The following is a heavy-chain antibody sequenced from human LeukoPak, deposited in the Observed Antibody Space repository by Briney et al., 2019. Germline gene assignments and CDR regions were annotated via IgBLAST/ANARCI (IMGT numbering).Heavy chain of an antibody. J-gene: IGHJ4*02. CDR2: VLYDGSNK. Sequence: GGSLRLSCAASGFTFTRYTMHWVRQDPGKGLEWVAVVLYDGSNKYYADSVKGRFSLSRDNSKNTLSLQMNTLRADDTAVYYCVRDNYGGILDFWGQGTLVTVSS. V-gene: IGHV3-30*04. D-gene: IGHD4-23*01. CDR1: GFTFTRYT. CDR3: VRDNYGGILDF.